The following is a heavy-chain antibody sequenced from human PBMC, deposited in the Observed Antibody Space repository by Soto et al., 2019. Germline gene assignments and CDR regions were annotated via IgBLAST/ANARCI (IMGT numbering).Heavy chain of an antibody. Sequence: QVQLEESGGGVVQPGRSLRLSCAASGFTFSTYAMHWVRQAPGKGLEWVAVMSYDGSNKYYADSVKGRFTISRDNSKNTLFLRMSSLRPEDTGVYYCARGESGAYLQYWGQGTLVTVSS. V-gene: IGHV3-30*03. J-gene: IGHJ1*01. D-gene: IGHD2-15*01. CDR2: MSYDGSNK. CDR1: GFTFSTYA. CDR3: ARGESGAYLQY.